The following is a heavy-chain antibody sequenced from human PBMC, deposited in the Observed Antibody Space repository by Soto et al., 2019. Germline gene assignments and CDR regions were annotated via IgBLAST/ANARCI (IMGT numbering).Heavy chain of an antibody. CDR1: GGSISSGGYY. Sequence: SETLSLTCTVSGGSISSGGYYWSWIRQHPGKGLEWIGYIYYSGSTYYNPSLKSRVTISVDTSKNQFSLKLSSVTAADTAVYYCARDSSDSSGTRFDYWGQGTLVTV. CDR3: ARDSSDSSGTRFDY. CDR2: IYYSGST. J-gene: IGHJ4*02. V-gene: IGHV4-31*03. D-gene: IGHD3-22*01.